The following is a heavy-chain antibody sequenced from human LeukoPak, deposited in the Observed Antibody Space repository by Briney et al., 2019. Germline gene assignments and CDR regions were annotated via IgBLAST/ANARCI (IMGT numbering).Heavy chain of an antibody. CDR2: IKKDGSEK. CDR1: GFTFSSYA. J-gene: IGHJ6*03. CDR3: ARASFSRDGPYYYYYYYMDV. Sequence: GGSLRLSCAASGFTFSSYAMSWVRQAPGKGLEWVANIKKDGSEKYYVDSVKGRFTISRDNAKTSLYLQMNSLRVEDTAVYYCARASFSRDGPYYYYYYYMDVWGKGTTVTVSS. D-gene: IGHD5-24*01. V-gene: IGHV3-7*01.